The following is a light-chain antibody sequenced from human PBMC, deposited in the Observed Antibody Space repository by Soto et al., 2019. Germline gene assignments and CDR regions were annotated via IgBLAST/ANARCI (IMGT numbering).Light chain of an antibody. Sequence: DIQMTQSPSTLSASVGDRVTITCRASQSISSWLAWYQQKPGKAPKLLIYDASSLESGVPSRFSSSGSGTEFTLTISSLQPDDFATYYCQQYNSYPWTFRQGTKVDIK. V-gene: IGKV1-5*01. CDR2: DAS. CDR1: QSISSW. CDR3: QQYNSYPWT. J-gene: IGKJ1*01.